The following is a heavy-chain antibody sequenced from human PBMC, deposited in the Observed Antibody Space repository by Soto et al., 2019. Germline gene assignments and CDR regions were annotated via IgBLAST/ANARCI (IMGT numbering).Heavy chain of an antibody. Sequence: ASVKVSCKASGYTFSTYAMYWVRQAPGQSLEWMGWLNGGTGQTRYSQKFQDRVIITRDTSASTGYMELSSLTSEDTAVYYCARGKGMEENYFYYGLDIWGQGTTVTVSS. V-gene: IGHV1-3*01. CDR2: LNGGTGQT. CDR3: ARGKGMEENYFYYGLDI. CDR1: GYTFSTYA. J-gene: IGHJ6*02. D-gene: IGHD1-1*01.